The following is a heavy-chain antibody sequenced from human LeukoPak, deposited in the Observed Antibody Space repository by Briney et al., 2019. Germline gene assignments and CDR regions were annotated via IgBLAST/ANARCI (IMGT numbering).Heavy chain of an antibody. CDR1: GGSISSSY. J-gene: IGHJ4*02. D-gene: IGHD5-12*01. Sequence: SETLSLTCNVSGGSISSSYWSWIRQPPGKGLEWIGYIFYSGTTNYNPSLKSRVTISLDTSKKHFSLKLTSVTVAATAVYYCVRTRDDYNANSPSDYWGQGTLVTVSS. CDR3: VRTRDDYNANSPSDY. CDR2: IFYSGTT. V-gene: IGHV4-59*01.